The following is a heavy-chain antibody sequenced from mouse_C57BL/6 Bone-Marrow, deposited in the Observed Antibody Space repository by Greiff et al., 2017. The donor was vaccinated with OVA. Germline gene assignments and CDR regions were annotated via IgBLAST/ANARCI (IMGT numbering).Heavy chain of an antibody. J-gene: IGHJ4*01. V-gene: IGHV2-5*01. Sequence: VKLQESGPGLVQPSQSLSITCTVSGFSLTSYGVHWVRQSPGKGLEWLGVIWRGGSTDYNAAFMSRLSITKDNSKSQVFFKMNSLQADDTAIYYCANPFTTVVATRAMDYWGQGTSVTVSS. D-gene: IGHD1-1*01. CDR2: IWRGGST. CDR3: ANPFTTVVATRAMDY. CDR1: GFSLTSYG.